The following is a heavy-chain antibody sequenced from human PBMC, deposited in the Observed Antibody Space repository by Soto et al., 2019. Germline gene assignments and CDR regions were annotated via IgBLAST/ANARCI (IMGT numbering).Heavy chain of an antibody. CDR1: GGSISSGDYY. V-gene: IGHV4-31*03. CDR3: ARTFVRVARYPNWFDP. CDR2: IYYSGST. D-gene: IGHD3-3*01. Sequence: PSETLSLTCTVSGGSISSGDYYWSWIRQHPGKGLEWIGYIYYSGSTYYNPSLKSRVTISADTSKNQFSLKLSSVTAADTAVYYCARTFVRVARYPNWFDPWGQGTLVTVSS. J-gene: IGHJ5*02.